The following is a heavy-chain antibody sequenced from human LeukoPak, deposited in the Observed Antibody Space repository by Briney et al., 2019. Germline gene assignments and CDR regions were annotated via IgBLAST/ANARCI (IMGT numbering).Heavy chain of an antibody. J-gene: IGHJ4*02. Sequence: GGSLRLSCAASGFTVSSNYMSWVRQAPGKGLEWVSVIYSGGSTYYADSVKGRFTISRDNSKNTLYLQMNSLRAEDTAVYYCARDRYYYGSGSYPLDYWGQGTLVTVSS. V-gene: IGHV3-53*01. D-gene: IGHD3-10*01. CDR2: IYSGGST. CDR3: ARDRYYYGSGSYPLDY. CDR1: GFTVSSNY.